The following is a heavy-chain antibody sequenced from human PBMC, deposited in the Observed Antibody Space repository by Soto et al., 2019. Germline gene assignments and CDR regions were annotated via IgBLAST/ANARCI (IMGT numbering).Heavy chain of an antibody. V-gene: IGHV4-59*01. CDR1: GASISRYY. J-gene: IGHJ3*02. D-gene: IGHD1-26*01. Sequence: SETLSLTCTVSGASISRYYWSWIRQSPGKGLEWIGYLYNTGSTIYNPSLKSRVTISVDTSKNQFSLKMNSVTAADTAVYYCARREGGAAGAFDIWGQGTMVT. CDR3: ARREGGAAGAFDI. CDR2: LYNTGST.